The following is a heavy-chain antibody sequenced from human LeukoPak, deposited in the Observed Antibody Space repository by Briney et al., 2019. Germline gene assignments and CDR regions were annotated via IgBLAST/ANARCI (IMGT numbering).Heavy chain of an antibody. D-gene: IGHD6-6*01. V-gene: IGHV3-33*01. CDR2: IWYDGSNK. CDR1: GFTFSSYG. Sequence: PGGSLRLSCAASGFTFSSYGMHWVRQAPGKGLEWVAVIWYDGSNKYYADSVKGRFTISRDNSKNTLYLQMNSLRAEDTAVYYCARAQAARAVYYYMDAWGKGTTVTVSS. CDR3: ARAQAARAVYYYMDA. J-gene: IGHJ6*03.